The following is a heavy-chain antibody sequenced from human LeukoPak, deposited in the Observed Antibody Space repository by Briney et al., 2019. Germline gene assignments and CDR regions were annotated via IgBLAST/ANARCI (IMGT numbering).Heavy chain of an antibody. D-gene: IGHD3-10*02. CDR1: GFTFNSYS. CDR2: ISDDETYK. CDR3: AELGITMIGGV. V-gene: IGHV3-30-3*01. Sequence: GRSLRLSCAASGFTFNSYSMPWVRQAPGKGLEWVTAISDDETYKFYADSVKGRFTISRDNSKNTLYLQMNSLRVEDTAIYYCAELGITMIGGVWGKGNTVTISS. J-gene: IGHJ6*04.